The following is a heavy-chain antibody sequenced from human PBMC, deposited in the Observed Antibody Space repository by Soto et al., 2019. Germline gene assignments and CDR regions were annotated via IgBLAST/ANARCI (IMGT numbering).Heavy chain of an antibody. J-gene: IGHJ4*02. Sequence: PSETLSLTCTVSGGSLSNYYWILIRQPPGKGLEWIGYIYHSGSTYYNPSLKSRVTISVDKSKNQFSLKLSSVTAADTAVYYCGRARRRGYSGYDEFDYWGQGTLVTVSS. D-gene: IGHD5-12*01. V-gene: IGHV4-59*12. CDR1: GGSLSNYY. CDR2: IYHSGST. CDR3: GRARRRGYSGYDEFDY.